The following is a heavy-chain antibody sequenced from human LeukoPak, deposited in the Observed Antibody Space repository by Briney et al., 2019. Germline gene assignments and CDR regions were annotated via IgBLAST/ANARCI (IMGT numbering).Heavy chain of an antibody. V-gene: IGHV3-15*01. J-gene: IGHJ6*03. CDR3: TTGRKRNYYYYYMDV. CDR2: IKSKTDGGTT. CDR1: GFTFSNAW. Sequence: PGGSLRLSCAASGFTFSNAWMSWVRQAPGKGLEWVGRIKSKTDGGTTDYAAPVKGRFTISRDDSKNTLCLQMNSLKTEDTAVYYCTTGRKRNYYYYYMDVWGKGTTVTVSS.